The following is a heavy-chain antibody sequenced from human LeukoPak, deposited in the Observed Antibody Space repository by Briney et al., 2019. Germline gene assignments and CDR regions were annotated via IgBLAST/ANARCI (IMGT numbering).Heavy chain of an antibody. V-gene: IGHV4-34*01. CDR3: ARGTACSSTSCYIGGLYFDY. CDR2: INHSGST. CDR1: GGSFSGYY. D-gene: IGHD2-2*01. Sequence: SETLSLTCAVYGGSFSGYYWSWIRQPPGKGLEWIGEINHSGSTNYNPSLKSRVTISVDTSKNQFSLELSSVTAADTAVYYCARGTACSSTSCYIGGLYFDYWGQGTLVTVSS. J-gene: IGHJ4*02.